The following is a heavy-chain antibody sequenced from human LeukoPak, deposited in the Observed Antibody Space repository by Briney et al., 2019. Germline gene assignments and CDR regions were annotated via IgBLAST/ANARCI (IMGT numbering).Heavy chain of an antibody. D-gene: IGHD4-23*01. CDR2: IYYSGSP. J-gene: IGHJ5*02. Sequence: SETLSLTCTVSGGSISSYYWSWIRKPPGKGLEWIGYIYYSGSPNYNPSLKSRVTISVDTSKNQFSLKLTSVTAADTAVYYCARDYGGNSGWFDPWGQGTLVTVS. V-gene: IGHV4-59*01. CDR1: GGSISSYY. CDR3: ARDYGGNSGWFDP.